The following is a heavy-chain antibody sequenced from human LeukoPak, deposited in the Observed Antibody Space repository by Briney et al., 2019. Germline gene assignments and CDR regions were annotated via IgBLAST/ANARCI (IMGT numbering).Heavy chain of an antibody. CDR2: ISSSSSYI. D-gene: IGHD1-7*01. CDR3: ARLTGITSGGFDP. J-gene: IGHJ5*02. V-gene: IGHV3-21*01. CDR1: GFTFSSYS. Sequence: GGSLRLSCAASGFTFSSYSMNWVRQAPGKGLEWVSSISSSSSYIYYADSVKGRFTISRDNAKNSLYLQMNSLRAEDTAVYYCARLTGITSGGFDPWGQGTLVTVSS.